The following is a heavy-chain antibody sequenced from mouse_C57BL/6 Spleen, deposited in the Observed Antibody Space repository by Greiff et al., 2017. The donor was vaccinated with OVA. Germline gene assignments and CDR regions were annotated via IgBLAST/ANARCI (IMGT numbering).Heavy chain of an antibody. V-gene: IGHV5-17*01. Sequence: EVNLVESGGGLVKPGGSLKLSCAASGFTFSDYGMHWVRQAPEKGLEWVAYISSGSSTIYYADTVKGRFTISRDNAKNTLFLQMTSLRSEDTAMYYCAREEATRYFDVWGTGTTVTVSS. D-gene: IGHD6-1*01. CDR2: ISSGSSTI. CDR1: GFTFSDYG. CDR3: AREEATRYFDV. J-gene: IGHJ1*03.